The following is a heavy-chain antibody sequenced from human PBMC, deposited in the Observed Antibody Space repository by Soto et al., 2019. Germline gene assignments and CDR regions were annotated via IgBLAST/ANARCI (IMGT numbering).Heavy chain of an antibody. V-gene: IGHV4-59*01. J-gene: IGHJ4*02. CDR1: GGSISSYY. CDR2: IYYSGST. CDR3: ARTPVTSNVVDY. D-gene: IGHD4-17*01. Sequence: SETLSLTCTVSGGSISSYYWSWIRQPPGKGLEWIGYIYYSGSTNYNPSLKSRVTISVDTSKNQFSLKLSSVTAADTAVYYCARTPVTSNVVDYWGQGTLVTVSS.